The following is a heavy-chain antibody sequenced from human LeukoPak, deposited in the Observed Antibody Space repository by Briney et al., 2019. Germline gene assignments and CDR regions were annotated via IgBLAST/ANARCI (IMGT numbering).Heavy chain of an antibody. CDR3: SRGPIQLWVHNGVDV. Sequence: PGWSLRLSCTTSGFNFGDHAMTWVRQAPGKGLEWVGFIRSKAYRGTTEYAASVKGRFTISSDDSTSVVYLQMNSLKSEDTEVYYCSRGPIQLWVHNGVDVWGQGTTVTVSS. J-gene: IGHJ6*02. V-gene: IGHV3-49*04. D-gene: IGHD5-18*01. CDR2: IRSKAYRGTT. CDR1: GFNFGDHA.